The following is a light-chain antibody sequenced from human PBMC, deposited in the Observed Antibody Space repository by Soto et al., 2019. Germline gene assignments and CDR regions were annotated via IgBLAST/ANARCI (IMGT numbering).Light chain of an antibody. CDR2: GAS. J-gene: IGKJ1*01. CDR1: QSVSRI. CDR3: QQYDKWPPT. V-gene: IGKV3-15*01. Sequence: EIVMSQSPATLSASPGERTTLSCRASQSVSRILAWYQQKPGQAPRLLIYGASTRATGIPVRFSGSGSGTEFTLTISSLQSEDFAVYYCQQYDKWPPTFGQGTKVDI.